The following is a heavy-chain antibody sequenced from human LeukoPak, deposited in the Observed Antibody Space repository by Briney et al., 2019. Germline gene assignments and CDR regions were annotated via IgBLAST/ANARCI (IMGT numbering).Heavy chain of an antibody. CDR2: ISAYNGNT. V-gene: IGHV1-18*01. Sequence: AASVKVSCKASGYTFTSYGISWVRQAPGQGLEWMGWISAYNGNTNYAQKLQGRVTMTTDTSTSTAYMELRSLRSDDTAVYYCAREFRRWGTSFDAFDIWGQGTMVTVSS. CDR3: AREFRRWGTSFDAFDI. J-gene: IGHJ3*02. CDR1: GYTFTSYG. D-gene: IGHD2-2*01.